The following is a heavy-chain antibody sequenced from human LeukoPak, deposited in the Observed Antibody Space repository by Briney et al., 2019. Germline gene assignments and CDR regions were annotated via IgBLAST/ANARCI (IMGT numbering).Heavy chain of an antibody. D-gene: IGHD3-22*01. J-gene: IGHJ5*02. V-gene: IGHV1-58*02. CDR3: AADPGGYDSSGSYLWNWFDP. Sequence: TSVKVSCKASGFTFTSSAMQWVRQARRQRLEWIGWIVVGSGNTNYAQKFQERVTITRDMSTSTAYMELSSLRSEDTAVYYCAADPGGYDSSGSYLWNWFDPWGQGTLVTVSS. CDR1: GFTFTSSA. CDR2: IVVGSGNT.